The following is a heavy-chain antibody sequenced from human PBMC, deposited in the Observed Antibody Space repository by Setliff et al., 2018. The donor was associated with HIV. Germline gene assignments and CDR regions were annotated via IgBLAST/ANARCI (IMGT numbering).Heavy chain of an antibody. CDR3: ARSIYGSGTYPLDI. D-gene: IGHD3-10*01. CDR2: MYYTGTT. V-gene: IGHV4-4*07. CDR1: GGSPTGYH. Sequence: LSLTCTVSGGSPTGYHWSWIRQSAGKELEWIGRMYYTGTTDYNPSLMSRVTLSIDRSKNQFALEVNSMTAADAAVYYCARSIYGSGTYPLDIWSQGTLVTVSS. J-gene: IGHJ4*02.